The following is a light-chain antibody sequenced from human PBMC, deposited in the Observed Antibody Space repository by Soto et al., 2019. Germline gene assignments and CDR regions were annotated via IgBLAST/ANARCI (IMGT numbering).Light chain of an antibody. V-gene: IGKV3-15*01. CDR3: QKYNNWTFT. Sequence: EVEMAQSPGTLSLSPVERVTLSCRASQRLISSYLAWYQQKPGQAPSLLIYGASTRATGIPARFSGSGSGTEFTLTINTLHSEDFAVYYCQKYNNWTFTFGPGTKVDIK. CDR1: QRLISSY. CDR2: GAS. J-gene: IGKJ3*01.